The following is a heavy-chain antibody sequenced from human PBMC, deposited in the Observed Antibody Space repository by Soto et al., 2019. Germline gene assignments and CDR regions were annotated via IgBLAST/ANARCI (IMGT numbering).Heavy chain of an antibody. CDR3: ARGPVSQYYYYGMDV. V-gene: IGHV1-18*04. CDR2: ISAYNGNT. CDR1: GYTFTSYG. J-gene: IGHJ6*02. Sequence: ASVKVSCKASGYTFTSYGISWVRQAPGQGLEWMGWISAYNGNTNYAQKLQGRVTMTTDTPTSTAYMELRSLRSDDTAVYYCARGPVSQYYYYGMDVWGQGTTVTVSS.